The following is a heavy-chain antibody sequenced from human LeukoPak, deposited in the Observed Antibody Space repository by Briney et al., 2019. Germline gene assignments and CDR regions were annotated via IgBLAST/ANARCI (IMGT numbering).Heavy chain of an antibody. V-gene: IGHV1-69*05. CDR2: NIPIFGTA. Sequence: EVCYKASGGSFSSYAISWGRPAPGQGHWWVGGNIPIFGTANYAQKFQGRVTITTDESTSTAYMELSSLRSEDTAVYYCARAPMTTVNYYYYMDVWGKGTTVTVSS. J-gene: IGHJ6*03. CDR3: ARAPMTTVNYYYYMDV. CDR1: GGSFSSYA. D-gene: IGHD4-17*01.